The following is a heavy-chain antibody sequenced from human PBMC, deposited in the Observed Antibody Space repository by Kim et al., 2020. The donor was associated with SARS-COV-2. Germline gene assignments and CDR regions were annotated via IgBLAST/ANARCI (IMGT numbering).Heavy chain of an antibody. V-gene: IGHV1-69*01. D-gene: IGHD3-10*01. Sequence: GRVTITADESTSTAYMELSSLRSEDTAVYYCARVPSYGSGSFIPRYYFDYWGQGTLVTVSS. CDR3: ARVPSYGSGSFIPRYYFDY. J-gene: IGHJ4*02.